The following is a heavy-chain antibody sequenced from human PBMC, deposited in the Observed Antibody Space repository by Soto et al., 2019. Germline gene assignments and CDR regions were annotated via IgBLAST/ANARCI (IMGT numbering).Heavy chain of an antibody. J-gene: IGHJ4*02. D-gene: IGHD3-10*01. Sequence: EVQLLESGGGLVQPGGSLRLSCAASGFTFSSYAMSWVRQAPGKGLEWVSVISGSGGSTYYADSVKGRFTISRDNSKNTLYLQMNSLRAEDTAVYYCAGGTMVRGVIRFDYWGQGTLVTVSS. CDR1: GFTFSSYA. CDR2: ISGSGGST. CDR3: AGGTMVRGVIRFDY. V-gene: IGHV3-23*01.